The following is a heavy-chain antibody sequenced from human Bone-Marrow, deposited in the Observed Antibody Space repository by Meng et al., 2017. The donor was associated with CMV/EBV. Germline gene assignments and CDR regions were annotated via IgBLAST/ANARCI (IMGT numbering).Heavy chain of an antibody. Sequence: GESLKISCAASGFTLSSYEMNWVRQAPGKGLEWVSYISSSGNTIYYADSVKGRFTISRDNAKNSLYLQMNSLRAEDTAVYYCARVLGKQYSSNWYEGYFDYWGQGTLVTVSS. CDR1: GFTLSSYE. V-gene: IGHV3-48*03. CDR2: ISSSGNTI. J-gene: IGHJ4*02. D-gene: IGHD6-13*01. CDR3: ARVLGKQYSSNWYEGYFDY.